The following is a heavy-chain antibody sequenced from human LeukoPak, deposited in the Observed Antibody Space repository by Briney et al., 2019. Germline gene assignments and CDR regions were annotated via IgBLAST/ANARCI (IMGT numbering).Heavy chain of an antibody. CDR1: GFTFSSYA. CDR2: ISGSGGST. D-gene: IGHD6-19*01. V-gene: IGHV3-23*01. CDR3: AKDRRLAGKTNWFDP. J-gene: IGHJ5*02. Sequence: GGSLRLSCAASGFTFSSYAMSWVRQAPGKGLEWVSAISGSGGSTYYADSVKGRFTISRDNSKNTLYLQMNSLRAEDTAVYYCAKDRRLAGKTNWFDPWGQGTLVTVSS.